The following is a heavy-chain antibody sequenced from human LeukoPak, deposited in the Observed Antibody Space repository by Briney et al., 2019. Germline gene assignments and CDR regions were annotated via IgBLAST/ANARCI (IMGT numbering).Heavy chain of an antibody. CDR3: AKGTAVASWNY. CDR2: ISGRGGTP. V-gene: IGHV3-23*01. D-gene: IGHD6-19*01. Sequence: GGSLRLSCAASGVTFRRYAMRWVRQAPGKGLEWVSAISGRGGTPYYADSVKGRFTISRDNSKNTLYLQMNSLRAEDTAVYYCAKGTAVASWNYWGQGNLVTVSS. CDR1: GVTFRRYA. J-gene: IGHJ4*02.